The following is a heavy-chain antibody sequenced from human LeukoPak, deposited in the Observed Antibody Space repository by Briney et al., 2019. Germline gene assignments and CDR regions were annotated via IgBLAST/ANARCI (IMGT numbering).Heavy chain of an antibody. CDR3: AREYGSNGDYVFDY. J-gene: IGHJ4*02. V-gene: IGHV4-34*01. CDR2: INHSGST. Sequence: PSETLSLTCAVYGGSFSGYYWSWIRQPPGKGPEWIGEINHSGSTNYNPSLKSRVTISVDTSKNQFSLKLSSVTAADTAVYYCAREYGSNGDYVFDYWGQGTLVTVSS. CDR1: GGSFSGYY. D-gene: IGHD4-17*01.